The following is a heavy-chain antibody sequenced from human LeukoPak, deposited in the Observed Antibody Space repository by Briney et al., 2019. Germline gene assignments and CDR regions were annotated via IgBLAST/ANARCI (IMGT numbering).Heavy chain of an antibody. Sequence: PSETLSLTCAVYGGSFSGYYWSWIRQPPGKGLEWIGEINHSGSTNYSPSLKSRVTISVDTSKNQFSLQLSSVTAADTAVYYCATTVTTLYGMDVWGQGTTVTVSS. J-gene: IGHJ6*02. V-gene: IGHV4-34*01. D-gene: IGHD4-17*01. CDR2: INHSGST. CDR1: GGSFSGYY. CDR3: ATTVTTLYGMDV.